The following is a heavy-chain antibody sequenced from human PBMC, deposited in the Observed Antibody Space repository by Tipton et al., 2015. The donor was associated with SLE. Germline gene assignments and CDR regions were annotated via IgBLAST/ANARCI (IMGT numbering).Heavy chain of an antibody. Sequence: TLSLTCTVSGGSISSDYWDWIRQPPGKGLEWIGSIYYSGSTYYNPSLKSRVTISVDTSKNQFSLKLSSVTAADTAVYYCARRCGEESYWYFDLWGRGTLVTVSS. D-gene: IGHD3-10*01. CDR3: ARRCGEESYWYFDL. V-gene: IGHV4-39*07. J-gene: IGHJ2*01. CDR1: GGSISSDY. CDR2: IYYSGST.